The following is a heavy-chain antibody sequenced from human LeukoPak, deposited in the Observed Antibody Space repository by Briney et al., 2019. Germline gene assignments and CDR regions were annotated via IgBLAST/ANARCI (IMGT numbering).Heavy chain of an antibody. CDR1: GYTFISYG. CDR3: ATPNSGYSSGWPLQH. V-gene: IGHV1-18*01. J-gene: IGHJ1*01. Sequence: ASVKVSCKASGYTFISYGISWVRQAPGQGLEWVGWISAYNGNTNYAQKLQGRVTMTTDTSTSTAYMELRSLRSDDTAVYYCATPNSGYSSGWPLQHWGQGTLVTVSS. D-gene: IGHD6-19*01. CDR2: ISAYNGNT.